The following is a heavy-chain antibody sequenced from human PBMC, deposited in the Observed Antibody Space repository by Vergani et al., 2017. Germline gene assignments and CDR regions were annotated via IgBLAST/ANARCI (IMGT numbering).Heavy chain of an antibody. CDR3: ASPSYGSEYDSYYCFDV. V-gene: IGHV3-48*03. CDR1: GYEFNNYA. J-gene: IGHJ6*02. Sequence: EVSLMESGGDLVQPGGSLTLSCAGSGYEFNNYAIHWVRQAPGKGLEWVADINVNGVTQSYADSVAGRFTLSRDSVRKSVSLRINSLGVDDTAVYYCASPSYGSEYDSYYCFDVWGQGTTVVVSS. D-gene: IGHD3-10*01. CDR2: INVNGVTQ.